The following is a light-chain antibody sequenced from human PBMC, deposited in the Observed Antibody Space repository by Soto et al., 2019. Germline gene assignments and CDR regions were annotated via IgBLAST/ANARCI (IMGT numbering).Light chain of an antibody. CDR1: ENLFSY. V-gene: IGKV3-11*01. CDR3: QQRGT. J-gene: IGKJ3*01. Sequence: IVLTQSPGTLSLSPGERATLSCRASENLFSYLAWYQHRPGQAPRLLIYDTSYRAAGIPARFSGSGSGTDFTLTISSLEPEDLAVYYCQQRGTFGPGTKVDNK. CDR2: DTS.